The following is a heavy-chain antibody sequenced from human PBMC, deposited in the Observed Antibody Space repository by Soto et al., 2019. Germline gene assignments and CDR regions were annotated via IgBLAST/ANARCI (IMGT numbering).Heavy chain of an antibody. Sequence: GGSLRLSCAASGFPFSNAWMSWVRQAPGEGLEWVARIKSETDGGTTDYGAPVEGRFTISRDDSKNTLDLQMNNLKTEDTAVFYFPPYDYIGGVYRYRGAYWGRGPPVTVPS. CDR2: IKSETDGGTT. J-gene: IGHJ4*02. CDR3: PPYDYIGGVYRYRGAY. CDR1: GFPFSNAW. V-gene: IGHV3-15*01. D-gene: IGHD3-16*02.